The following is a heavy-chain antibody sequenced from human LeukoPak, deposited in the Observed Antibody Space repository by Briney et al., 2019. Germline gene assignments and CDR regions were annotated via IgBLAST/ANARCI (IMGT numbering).Heavy chain of an antibody. J-gene: IGHJ4*02. CDR1: GYTFTSYD. V-gene: IGHV1-8*03. D-gene: IGHD3-3*01. CDR2: MNPNSRNT. CDR3: ARAPLGGYYFSHG. Sequence: ASVKVSCKASGYTFTSYDINWVRQATGQGLEWMVWMNPNSRNTGYAQKFQGRVTITRNTSISTAYMELSSLRSEDTAVYYCARAPLGGYYFSHGWGQGTLVTVSS.